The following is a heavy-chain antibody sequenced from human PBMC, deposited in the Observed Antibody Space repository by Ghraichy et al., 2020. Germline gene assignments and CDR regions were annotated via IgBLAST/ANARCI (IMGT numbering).Heavy chain of an antibody. CDR3: ARTIAASAEYNWFDP. D-gene: IGHD6-13*01. CDR1: GGSITGYY. J-gene: IGHJ5*02. V-gene: IGHV4-59*08. CDR2: IYYSGST. Sequence: SETLSLTCTVSGGSITGYYWSWIRQPPGKALEWIGYIYYSGSTNYNPSLKSRVTISVDTSKNQFSLKLSSVTAADTAIYYCARTIAASAEYNWFDPWGQGILVAVSS.